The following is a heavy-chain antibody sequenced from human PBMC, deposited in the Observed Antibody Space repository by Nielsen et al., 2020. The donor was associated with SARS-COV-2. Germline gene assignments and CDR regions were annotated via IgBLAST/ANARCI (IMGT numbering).Heavy chain of an antibody. J-gene: IGHJ4*02. Sequence: SKTLSLTCTVSGDSISNSSCYWGWIRQPPGKGLEWIGSIYYTGSTYSNPSLHSRVTISGDTSKNQFSLKLSSVTAADTAVYYCARRPCSGGSCLSFDYWGQGTLVTVSS. D-gene: IGHD2-15*01. CDR3: ARRPCSGGSCLSFDY. CDR2: IYYTGST. CDR1: GDSISNSSCY. V-gene: IGHV4-39*01.